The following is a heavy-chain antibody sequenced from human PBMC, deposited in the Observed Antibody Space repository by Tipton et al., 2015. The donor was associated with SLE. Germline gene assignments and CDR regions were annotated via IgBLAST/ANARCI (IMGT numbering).Heavy chain of an antibody. V-gene: IGHV4-4*07. CDR2: IYASGNT. Sequence: TLSLTCNVSGGSISSYHWSWIRQPAGKGLEWIGRIYASGNTNYNPSLESRVTMSIDTSRNQFSLNLRSLTAADTAVYYCARVAPTEVFDYWGQGTLVTVSS. CDR1: GGSISSYH. CDR3: ARVAPTEVFDY. D-gene: IGHD1-1*01. J-gene: IGHJ4*02.